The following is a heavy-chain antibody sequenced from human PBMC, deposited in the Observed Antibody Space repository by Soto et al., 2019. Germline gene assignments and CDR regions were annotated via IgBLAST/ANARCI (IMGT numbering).Heavy chain of an antibody. J-gene: IGHJ4*02. Sequence: EVPLLESGGGLVQPGGSLRLSCAASGFTFSSYAMRWVRQAPGKGLEWVSAISGSGGSTYYADSVKGRFTISRDNSKNTLDLQMNSLRAEDTAVYYCAKRGSGSYFDYWGQGTLVTVSS. V-gene: IGHV3-23*01. CDR2: ISGSGGST. CDR1: GFTFSSYA. CDR3: AKRGSGSYFDY. D-gene: IGHD3-10*01.